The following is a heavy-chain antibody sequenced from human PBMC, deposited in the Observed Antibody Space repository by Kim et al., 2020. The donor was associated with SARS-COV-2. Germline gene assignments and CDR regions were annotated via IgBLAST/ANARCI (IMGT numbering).Heavy chain of an antibody. Sequence: GGSLRLSCAASGFTFSSYAMHWVRQAPGKGLEWVAVISYDGSNKYYADSVKGRFTISRDNSKNTLYLQMNSLRAEDTAVYYCARDGLGYCSGGSCGVPDCPDYWGQGTLVTVSS. CDR3: ARDGLGYCSGGSCGVPDCPDY. CDR1: GFTFSSYA. D-gene: IGHD2-15*01. CDR2: ISYDGSNK. V-gene: IGHV3-30-3*01. J-gene: IGHJ4*02.